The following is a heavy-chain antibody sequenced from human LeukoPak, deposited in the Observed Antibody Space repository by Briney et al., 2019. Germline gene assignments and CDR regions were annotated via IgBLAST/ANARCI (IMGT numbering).Heavy chain of an antibody. J-gene: IGHJ5*02. CDR1: GGSISSYY. V-gene: IGHV4-59*01. CDR2: IYYSGST. Sequence: SETLSLTCTVSGGSISSYYWSWIRQPPGKGLEWIGYIYYSGSTNYNPALKSQVTISVDTSKNQFSLKLSSVTAADTAVYYCARDHRPYQLLPKDTIWFDPWGQGTLVTVSS. CDR3: ARDHRPYQLLPKDTIWFDP. D-gene: IGHD2-2*01.